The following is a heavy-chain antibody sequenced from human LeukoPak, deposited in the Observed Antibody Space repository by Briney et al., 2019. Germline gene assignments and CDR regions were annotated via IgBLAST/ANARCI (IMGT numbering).Heavy chain of an antibody. V-gene: IGHV1-18*01. J-gene: IGHJ4*02. CDR3: ARLEMATRTIDY. CDR2: ISAYNGNT. CDR1: GYTFTSYG. D-gene: IGHD5-12*01. Sequence: GASVKVSCKSSGYTFTSYGISWVRQAPGQGLEWVGWISAYNGNTNYAQKLQGRVTMTTDRSTSTAYMELRSLRSDDTAVYYCARLEMATRTIDYWGQGTLVTVSS.